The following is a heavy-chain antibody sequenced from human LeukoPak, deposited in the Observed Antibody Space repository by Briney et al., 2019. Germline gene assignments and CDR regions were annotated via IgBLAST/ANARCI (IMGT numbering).Heavy chain of an antibody. Sequence: GGSLRLSCAASGFTLSSYSMNWVRQAPGKGLEWVSSISSSSSYIYYADSVKGRFTISRDNAKNSLYLQMNSLRAEDTAVYYCARDGGTFFGVVPYYWGQGTLVTVSS. V-gene: IGHV3-21*01. D-gene: IGHD3-3*01. CDR3: ARDGGTFFGVVPYY. CDR2: ISSSSSYI. J-gene: IGHJ4*02. CDR1: GFTLSSYS.